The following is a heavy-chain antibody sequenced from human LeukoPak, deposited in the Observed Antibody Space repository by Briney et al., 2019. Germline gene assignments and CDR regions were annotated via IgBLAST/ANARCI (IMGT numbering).Heavy chain of an antibody. J-gene: IGHJ3*02. Sequence: SETLSLTCTVSGGSINSDGYYWTWIRQHPGKGLEWIGHISYSGDTYYNPSLKSRVTMSVDTSKNQFSLKLSSVTAADTAVYYCARESAAADAFDIWGQGTMVTVSS. CDR3: ARESAAADAFDI. CDR2: ISYSGDT. D-gene: IGHD6-13*01. CDR1: GGSINSDGYY. V-gene: IGHV4-31*03.